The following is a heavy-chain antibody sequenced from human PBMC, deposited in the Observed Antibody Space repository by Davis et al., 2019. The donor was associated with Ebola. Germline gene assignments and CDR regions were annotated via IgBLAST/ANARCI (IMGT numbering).Heavy chain of an antibody. J-gene: IGHJ6*02. CDR1: GFTFSSYS. D-gene: IGHD1-26*01. CDR3: AKSERGIVGATTDYYYYGMDV. CDR2: ISSSSSTI. Sequence: GESLKISCAASGFTFSSYSMNWVRQAPGKGLEWVSYISSSSSTIYYADSVKGRFTISRDNSKNTLYLQMNSLRAEDTAVYYCAKSERGIVGATTDYYYYGMDVWGQGTTVTVSS. V-gene: IGHV3-48*01.